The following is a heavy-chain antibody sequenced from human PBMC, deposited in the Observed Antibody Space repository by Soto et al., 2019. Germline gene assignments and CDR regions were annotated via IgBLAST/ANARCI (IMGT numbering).Heavy chain of an antibody. CDR1: VYTFTSYG. D-gene: IGHD5-12*01. J-gene: IGHJ6*02. CDR3: AREGYSGYAGEFSCEFDYSGMDV. CDR2: ISAYDGNT. V-gene: IGHV1-18*04. Sequence: QVHRVQSVAEVKKPGASVKVSCKASVYTFTSYGISWVRQAPGQGLEWMGWISAYDGNTNYAQKLPGRVTMTTATSTSIAYMELRSLRADDTAVYYCAREGYSGYAGEFSCEFDYSGMDVWGRGTTVTVSS.